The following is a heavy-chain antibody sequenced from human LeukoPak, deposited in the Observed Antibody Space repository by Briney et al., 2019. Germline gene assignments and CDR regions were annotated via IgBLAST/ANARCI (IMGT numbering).Heavy chain of an antibody. CDR3: ARETPSGYDPFDY. J-gene: IGHJ4*02. V-gene: IGHV3-74*03. D-gene: IGHD5-12*01. CDR2: VSSDGTYT. Sequence: PWGSLRLSCAVSGFTFSSYGMHWVRQAPGKGLVWVSRVSSDGTYTEYADSVKGRFTISRDNAKNSLYLQMNSLRVEDTAVYYCARETPSGYDPFDYWGQGTLVTVSS. CDR1: GFTFSSYG.